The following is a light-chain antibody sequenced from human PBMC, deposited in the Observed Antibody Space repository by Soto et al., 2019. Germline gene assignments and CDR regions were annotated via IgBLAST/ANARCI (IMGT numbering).Light chain of an antibody. J-gene: IGLJ1*01. CDR2: DVS. CDR1: STDFVGYNR. Sequence: QSALTQPPSVSGSPGQSVTISCTGTSTDFVGYNRVSWYQHHPGKAPKLIIYDVSQRPSGVPDRFSGSKSGNTASLTISGLQAGDDADYFCCSYAGSFTYVFGTETKLTVL. V-gene: IGLV2-11*01. CDR3: CSYAGSFTYV.